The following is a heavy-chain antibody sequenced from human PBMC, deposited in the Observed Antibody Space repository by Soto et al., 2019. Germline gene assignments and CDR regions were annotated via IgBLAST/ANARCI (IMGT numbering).Heavy chain of an antibody. D-gene: IGHD2-15*01. J-gene: IGHJ6*02. V-gene: IGHV3-33*01. CDR3: ASGSPVALYGMDV. CDR1: GFTFSSYG. Sequence: HPGGSLRLSCAASGFTFSSYGMHWVRQAPGKGLEWMAVIWYDGSNKYYADSVKGRFTISRDNSKNTLYLQMNSLRAEDTAVYYCASGSPVALYGMDVWGQGTTVTVSS. CDR2: IWYDGSNK.